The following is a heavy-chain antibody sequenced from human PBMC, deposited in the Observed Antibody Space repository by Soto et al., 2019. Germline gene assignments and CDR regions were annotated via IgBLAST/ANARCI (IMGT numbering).Heavy chain of an antibody. D-gene: IGHD5-18*01. CDR1: GGSISSGDYY. CDR2: IYYSGST. J-gene: IGHJ5*02. V-gene: IGHV4-30-4*01. Sequence: SETLSLTCTVSGGSISSGDYYWSWIRQPPGKGLEWIGYIYYSGSTYYNPSLKSRVTISVDTSKNQFSLKLSSVTAADTAVYYCARDHGAMVPNCFDPWGQGTLVTVSS. CDR3: ARDHGAMVPNCFDP.